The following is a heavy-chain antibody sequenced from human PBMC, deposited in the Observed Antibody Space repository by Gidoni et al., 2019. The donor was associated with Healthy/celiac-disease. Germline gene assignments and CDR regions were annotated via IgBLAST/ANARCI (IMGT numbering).Heavy chain of an antibody. CDR1: GFPFSSYA. D-gene: IGHD6-19*01. CDR3: AKAGSGWYVFDY. Sequence: EVQLLESGGGLVQHGGSLRLSCAASGFPFSSYAMSWVRPAPGKGLEWVSAISGSGGSTYYADSVKGRFTISRDNSKNTLYLQMNSLRAEDTAVYYCAKAGSGWYVFDYWGQGTLVTVSS. CDR2: ISGSGGST. J-gene: IGHJ4*02. V-gene: IGHV3-23*01.